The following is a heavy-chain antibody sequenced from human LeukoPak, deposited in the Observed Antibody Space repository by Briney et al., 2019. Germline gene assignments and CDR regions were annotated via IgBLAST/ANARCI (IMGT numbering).Heavy chain of an antibody. CDR1: GFTFSSYE. V-gene: IGHV3-48*03. D-gene: IGHD2-2*01. CDR2: ISSSGSTI. CDR3: ARPHCSSTGCYGYGMDV. J-gene: IGHJ6*02. Sequence: PGGSLRLSCAASGFTFSSYEMNWVRQAPGKGLEWVSYISSSGSTIYYADSVKGRFTISRDNAKNSLYLQIISLRAEDTAVYYCARPHCSSTGCYGYGMDVWGQGTTVTVSS.